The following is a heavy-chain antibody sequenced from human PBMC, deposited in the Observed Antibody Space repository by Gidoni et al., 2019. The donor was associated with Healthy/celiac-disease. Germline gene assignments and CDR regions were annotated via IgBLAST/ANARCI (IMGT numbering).Heavy chain of an antibody. CDR2: ISGSCCRT. Sequence: EVQLLESGGGSVQPGGSLRLSCAAPGSTFSSDAMSWVRQAPGKGLEGISAISGSCCRTFYADSVKGRFTISRDDSKNPLYLQMNSLRAEDTAVYYCATSGGSFYYYYGMDVWGQGTTVTVSS. CDR3: ATSGGSFYYYYGMDV. D-gene: IGHD2-15*01. J-gene: IGHJ6*02. V-gene: IGHV3-23*01. CDR1: GSTFSSDA.